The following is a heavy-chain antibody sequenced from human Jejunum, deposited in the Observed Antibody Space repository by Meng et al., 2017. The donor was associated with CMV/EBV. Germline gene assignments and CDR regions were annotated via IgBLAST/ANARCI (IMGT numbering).Heavy chain of an antibody. CDR1: GFTFSDYY. V-gene: IGHV3-11*04. CDR2: ITSGGVGGRDKSM. D-gene: IGHD2-15*01. Sequence: SGFTFSDYYMSWIRQAPGKGLEWVSSITSGGVGGRDKSMYYADSVKGRFTISRDNSKNTLYLQMDSLRPEDSSVYYCATKIVDDFDYWGQGTLVTVSS. J-gene: IGHJ4*02. CDR3: ATKIVDDFDY.